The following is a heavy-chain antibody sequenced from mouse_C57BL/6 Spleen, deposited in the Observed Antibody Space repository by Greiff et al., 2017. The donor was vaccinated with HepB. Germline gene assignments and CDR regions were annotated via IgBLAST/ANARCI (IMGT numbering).Heavy chain of an antibody. CDR2: INPSSGYT. CDR1: GYTFTSYT. CDR3: AGTGTYYFDY. D-gene: IGHD4-1*01. V-gene: IGHV1-4*01. J-gene: IGHJ2*01. Sequence: QVQLQQSGAELARPGASVKMSCKASGYTFTSYTMHWVKQRPGQGLEWIGYINPSSGYTKYNQKFKDKATLTADKSSSTAYMQLSSMTSEDSAVYYCAGTGTYYFDYWGQGTTLTVSS.